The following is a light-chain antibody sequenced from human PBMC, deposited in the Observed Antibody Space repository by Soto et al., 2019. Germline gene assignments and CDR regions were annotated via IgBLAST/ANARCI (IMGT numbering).Light chain of an antibody. CDR1: RNDVGGYNY. CDR3: SSYTLNSALV. J-gene: IGLJ2*01. V-gene: IGLV2-14*03. Sequence: QSVLTQPASVSGSPGQSITISCTGTRNDVGGYNYVSWYQQHPGKAPKLMISEVSDRPSGVSDRFSGSKSGNTASLTISGLQAEDEADYYCSSYTLNSALVFGGGTKLTVL. CDR2: EVS.